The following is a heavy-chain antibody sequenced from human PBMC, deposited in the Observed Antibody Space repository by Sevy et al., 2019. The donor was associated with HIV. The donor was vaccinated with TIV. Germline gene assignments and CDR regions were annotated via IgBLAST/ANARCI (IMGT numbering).Heavy chain of an antibody. J-gene: IGHJ4*02. V-gene: IGHV3-23*01. Sequence: GESLKISCAASGFTFRSYAMSWVRQAPGKGLEWVSAISGSGGSTYYADSVKGRFIISRDNSKNTVYLQMNSLRAEDTAVYYCAKEDYEGFNYWGQGTLVTVSS. CDR3: AKEDYEGFNY. CDR1: GFTFRSYA. CDR2: ISGSGGST. D-gene: IGHD3-16*01.